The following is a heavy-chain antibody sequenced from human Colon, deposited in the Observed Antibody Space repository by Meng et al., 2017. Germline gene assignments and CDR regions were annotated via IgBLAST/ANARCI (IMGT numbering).Heavy chain of an antibody. Sequence: GESLKISCAASGFTFSSYEMNWVRQAPGKRLEWVSYISSSGSTIYYADSVKGRFTISRDNAKNSLYLQMNSLRAEDTAVYYCARDEGYFVSGSYADYWGQGTLVTVSS. CDR3: ARDEGYFVSGSYADY. J-gene: IGHJ4*02. CDR2: ISSSGSTI. D-gene: IGHD3-10*01. V-gene: IGHV3-48*03. CDR1: GFTFSSYE.